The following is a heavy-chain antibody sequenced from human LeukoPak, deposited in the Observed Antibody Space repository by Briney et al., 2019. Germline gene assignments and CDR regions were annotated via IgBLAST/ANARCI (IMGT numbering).Heavy chain of an antibody. Sequence: GGSLRLSCEASGFPFSSNYMSWVRQAPGKGLEWVSVISGGGNTAYADSVKGRFTISRDNSKNTLYLQMNSLRAEDTAVYYCARGGDSSGSVKRPCDYWGQGTLVTISS. CDR2: ISGGGNT. CDR3: ARGGDSSGSVKRPCDY. J-gene: IGHJ4*02. V-gene: IGHV3-53*01. CDR1: GFPFSSNY. D-gene: IGHD3-22*01.